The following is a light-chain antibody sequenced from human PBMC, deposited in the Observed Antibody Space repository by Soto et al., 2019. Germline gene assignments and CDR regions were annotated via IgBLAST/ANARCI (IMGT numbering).Light chain of an antibody. CDR3: QQRNSDPRTT. J-gene: IGKJ4*01. V-gene: IGKV1-9*01. CDR1: QDISSY. Sequence: DIQMTHSPSSLSASVGDRVTITCRASQDISSYLAWYQQKPGKAPKLLIYAASTLQSGVPSRFSGSGSGTEFTLTISSLQPEDFATYYCQQRNSDPRTTFAGGTKVDIK. CDR2: AAS.